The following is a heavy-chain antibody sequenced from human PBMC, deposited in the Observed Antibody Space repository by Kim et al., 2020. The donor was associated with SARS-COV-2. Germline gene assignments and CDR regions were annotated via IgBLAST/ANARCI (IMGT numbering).Heavy chain of an antibody. Sequence: ASVKVSCKASGYSFTDYAIHWVRQAPGQRPEWMGWINAGNGDTNFSQKFHGRVTISRDISATTGYLELSSLRSEDTAVYYCARGVGACSGSSCYRWLDPWGQGTLVTVSS. CDR2: INAGNGDT. CDR3: ARGVGACSGSSCYRWLDP. D-gene: IGHD2-15*01. CDR1: GYSFTDYA. J-gene: IGHJ5*02. V-gene: IGHV1-3*01.